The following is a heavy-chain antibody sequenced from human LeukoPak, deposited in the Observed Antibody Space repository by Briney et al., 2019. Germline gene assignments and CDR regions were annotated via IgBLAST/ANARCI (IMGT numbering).Heavy chain of an antibody. Sequence: PSETLSLTCAVSGYSISSGYYWGWIRQPPGKGLEWIGSIYHSGSTYYKPSLRSRVTISVDTSKNQFSLQLSSVTAADTAVYYCARQMATRFDYWGQGTLVTVSS. CDR1: GYSISSGYY. V-gene: IGHV4-38-2*01. CDR3: ARQMATRFDY. D-gene: IGHD5-24*01. J-gene: IGHJ4*02. CDR2: IYHSGST.